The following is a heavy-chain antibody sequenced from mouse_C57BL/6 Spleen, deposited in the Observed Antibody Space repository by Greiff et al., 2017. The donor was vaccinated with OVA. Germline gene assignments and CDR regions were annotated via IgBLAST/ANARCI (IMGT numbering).Heavy chain of an antibody. CDR2: IRLKSDNYAT. V-gene: IGHV6-3*01. CDR3: TVYCSSYYYAMDY. J-gene: IGHJ4*01. D-gene: IGHD1-1*01. Sequence: EVKVEESGGGLVQPGGSMKLSCVASGFTFSNYWMNWVRQSPEKGLEWVAQIRLKSDNYATHYAESVKGRFTISRDDSKSSVYLQMNNLRAEDTGIYYCTVYCSSYYYAMDYWGQGTSVTVSS. CDR1: GFTFSNYW.